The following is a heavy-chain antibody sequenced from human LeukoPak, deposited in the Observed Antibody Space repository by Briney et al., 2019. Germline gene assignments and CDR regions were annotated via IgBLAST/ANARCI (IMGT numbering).Heavy chain of an antibody. CDR2: MNPNSGNT. J-gene: IGHJ6*03. CDR3: ARSVPHYYYYYMDV. Sequence: GASVKVSCKASGYTFTGYYMHWVRQVPGQGLEWMGWMNPNSGNTGYAQKFQGRVTMTRNTSISTAYMELSRLRSDDTAVYYCARSVPHYYYYYMDVWGKGTTVTVSS. CDR1: GYTFTGYY. V-gene: IGHV1-8*02.